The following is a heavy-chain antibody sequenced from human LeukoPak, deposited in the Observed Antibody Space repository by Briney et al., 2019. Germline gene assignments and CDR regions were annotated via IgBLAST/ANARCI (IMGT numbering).Heavy chain of an antibody. J-gene: IGHJ4*02. D-gene: IGHD2-15*01. CDR2: ISYDGSNK. V-gene: IGHV3-30*03. CDR3: ARVMGVYCSGGSCYGPSDY. Sequence: PGGSLRLSCAASGFTFSSYGMHWVRQAPGKGLEWVAVISYDGSNKYYADSVKGRFTISRDNSKNTLYLQMNSLRAEDTAVYYCARVMGVYCSGGSCYGPSDYWGQGTLVTVSS. CDR1: GFTFSSYG.